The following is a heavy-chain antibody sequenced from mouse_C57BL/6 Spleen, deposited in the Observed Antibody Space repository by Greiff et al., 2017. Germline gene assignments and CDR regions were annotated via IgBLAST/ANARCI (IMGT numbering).Heavy chain of an antibody. J-gene: IGHJ2*01. CDR1: GYTFTDYY. CDR2: INPNNGGT. V-gene: IGHV1-26*01. D-gene: IGHD1-1*02. Sequence: EVQLQQSGPELVKPGASVKISCKASGYTFTDYYMNWVKQSHGKSLEWIGDINPNNGGTSYNQKFKGKATLTVDKSSSTAYMELRSLTSEDSAVYYCANGRRAFDYWGQGTTLTVSS. CDR3: ANGRRAFDY.